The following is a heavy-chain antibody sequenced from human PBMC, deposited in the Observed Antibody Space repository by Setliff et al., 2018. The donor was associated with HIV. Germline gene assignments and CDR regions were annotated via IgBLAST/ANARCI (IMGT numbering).Heavy chain of an antibody. Sequence: SETLSLTCTVSGYSISSGNYYWSWIREPPGKGLEWIGYIYYSGTADYNPSLKSRATISIDTSNNQFALKLTSMTAADTAVYYCAREIYGGNSRPFDYWGQGTLVTVSS. D-gene: IGHD4-17*01. CDR3: AREIYGGNSRPFDY. V-gene: IGHV4-61*01. CDR2: IYYSGTA. J-gene: IGHJ4*02. CDR1: GYSISSGNYY.